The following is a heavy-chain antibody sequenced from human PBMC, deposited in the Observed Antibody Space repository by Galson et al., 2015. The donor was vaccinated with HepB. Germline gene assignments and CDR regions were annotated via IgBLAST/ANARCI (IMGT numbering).Heavy chain of an antibody. D-gene: IGHD1-1*01. V-gene: IGHV3-30*02. CDR3: AKDTGQLGHFDY. Sequence: SLRLSCAASGFSFSSNDMHWVRQAPGKGLDWVTFIRYDGSNTYYADSVKGRFTISRDNSENTLYLQMNSLTPEDTAVYYCAKDTGQLGHFDYWGQGTLVTVSS. CDR1: GFSFSSND. J-gene: IGHJ4*02. CDR2: IRYDGSNT.